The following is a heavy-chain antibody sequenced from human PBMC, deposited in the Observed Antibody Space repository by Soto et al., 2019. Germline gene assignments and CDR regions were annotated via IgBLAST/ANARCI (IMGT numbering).Heavy chain of an antibody. Sequence: ASVKVSCKASGYTFTSYGISWVRQAPGQGLEWMGWISAYNGNTNYAQKLQGRVTMTTDTSTSTAYMELRSLRSDDTAVYYCAGTIYCSGGSCGAFDIWGQGTMVTVSS. CDR1: GYTFTSYG. CDR2: ISAYNGNT. D-gene: IGHD2-15*01. V-gene: IGHV1-18*01. CDR3: AGTIYCSGGSCGAFDI. J-gene: IGHJ3*02.